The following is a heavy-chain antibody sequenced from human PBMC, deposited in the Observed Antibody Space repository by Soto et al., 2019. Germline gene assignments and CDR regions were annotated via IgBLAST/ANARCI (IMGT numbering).Heavy chain of an antibody. V-gene: IGHV3-49*05. CDR1: GFTFGDYA. Sequence: EVQLVESGGGLVKPGRSLRLSCTASGFTFGDYAMSWFRQAPGKGLEWVGFIRSKAYGGTTEYAASVKGRFTISRDDSKSIAYLQMNSLKTEDTAVYYCTRVCIHGYNHWDDAFDIWGQWTMVTVSS. D-gene: IGHD5-12*01. CDR3: TRVCIHGYNHWDDAFDI. CDR2: IRSKAYGGTT. J-gene: IGHJ3*02.